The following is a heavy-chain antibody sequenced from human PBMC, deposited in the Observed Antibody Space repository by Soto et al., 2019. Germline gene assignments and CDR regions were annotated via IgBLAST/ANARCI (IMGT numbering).Heavy chain of an antibody. CDR1: GYTFTGYY. Sequence: QVQLVQSGAEVKKPGASLKVSCKASGYTFTGYYMHWVRQAPGQGLEWMGWINPNRGGTNYAQKFQGWVTMTRDTTVRTGGMELSRLVSDDTGGDYCARRHCMWGSYRYTYFDYWGQGTLVTVSS. V-gene: IGHV1-2*04. D-gene: IGHD3-16*02. CDR3: ARRHCMWGSYRYTYFDY. CDR2: INPNRGGT. J-gene: IGHJ4*02.